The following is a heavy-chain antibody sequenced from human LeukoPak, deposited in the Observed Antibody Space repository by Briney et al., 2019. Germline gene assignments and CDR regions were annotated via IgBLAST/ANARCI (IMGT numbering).Heavy chain of an antibody. CDR3: TRAPSDRWAEDAFDI. Sequence: SETLSLTCAVSGYSISSGSYRCCVRQPPGKRLEWIATICHGGSTYYNPSLQSRFTISIDTSKNQLSLMLTSVTAADTAVYYCTRAPSDRWAEDAFDIWGHGKMVTVSA. J-gene: IGHJ3*02. D-gene: IGHD5-24*01. CDR1: GYSISSGSY. V-gene: IGHV4-38-2*01. CDR2: ICHGGST.